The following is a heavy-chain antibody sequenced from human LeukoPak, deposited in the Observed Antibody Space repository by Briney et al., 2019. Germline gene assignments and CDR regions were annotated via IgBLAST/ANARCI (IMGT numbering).Heavy chain of an antibody. V-gene: IGHV3-48*01. CDR1: GFTFSTYS. J-gene: IGHJ4*02. CDR3: AKELWFGEPYLDY. CDR2: IDSSSSTR. Sequence: PGGSLRLSCAASGFTFSTYSMNWVRQAPGKGLEWVSYIDSSSSTRYYADSVKGRFTISRDNSKNTLYLQMNSLRAEDTAVYYCAKELWFGEPYLDYWGQGTLVTVSS. D-gene: IGHD3-10*01.